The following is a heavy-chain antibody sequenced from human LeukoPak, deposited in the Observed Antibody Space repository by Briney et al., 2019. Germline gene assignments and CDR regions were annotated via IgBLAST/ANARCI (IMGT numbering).Heavy chain of an antibody. CDR1: GFTFNSYG. CDR2: IRYDGNYK. Sequence: GGSLRLSCAASGFTFNSYGMHWVRQAPGKGLERVAFIRYDGNYKYYADSVKGRFTISRDNSKNTLYLQMNSLRAEDTAMYYCAKDGSSPHDYWGQGTLVTVSS. J-gene: IGHJ4*02. D-gene: IGHD1-26*01. CDR3: AKDGSSPHDY. V-gene: IGHV3-30*02.